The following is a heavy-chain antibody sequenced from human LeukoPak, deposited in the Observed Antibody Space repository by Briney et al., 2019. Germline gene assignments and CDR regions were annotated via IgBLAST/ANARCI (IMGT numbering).Heavy chain of an antibody. CDR2: INPYSGGT. CDR3: ARGVYYYDSSGYYKIDY. V-gene: IGHV1-2*02. D-gene: IGHD3-22*01. Sequence: ASVKVSCKASGYTVTEYYIHWVRQAPGQRLEWMGWINPYSGGTKYAQKFQGRVTMTRDTSTSTVYMELSSLRSEDTAVYYCARGVYYYDSSGYYKIDYWGQGTLVTVSS. CDR1: GYTVTEYY. J-gene: IGHJ4*02.